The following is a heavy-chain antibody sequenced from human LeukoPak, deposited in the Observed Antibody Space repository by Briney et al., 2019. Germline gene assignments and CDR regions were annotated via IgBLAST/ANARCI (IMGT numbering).Heavy chain of an antibody. D-gene: IGHD2-2*01. CDR3: ARGVSTSRTLFDWFDP. CDR1: GGSISSYY. Sequence: SETLSLTCTVSGGSISSYYWGWIRQPPRKGLEWIGYIYYSGSTNYNPSLKSRVTISVDTSKNQFSLKLSSVTAADTAVYYCARGVSTSRTLFDWFDPWGQGTLVTVSS. V-gene: IGHV4-59*01. CDR2: IYYSGST. J-gene: IGHJ5*02.